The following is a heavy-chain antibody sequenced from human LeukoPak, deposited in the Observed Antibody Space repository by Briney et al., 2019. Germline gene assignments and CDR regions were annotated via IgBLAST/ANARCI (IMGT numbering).Heavy chain of an antibody. CDR3: AKGSTFYYDSSVYYFYIDV. CDR2: ISVSGGST. Sequence: GGSLRPSRAASGFTYCNYAMRWVRQGPGEGPEWGSCISVSGGSTYYADSVKGQFIISRDNSRNTLYLQMDSLRSEDTAVYYCAKGSTFYYDSSVYYFYIDVWGKGTTVTVPS. CDR1: GFTYCNYA. D-gene: IGHD3-22*01. J-gene: IGHJ6*03. V-gene: IGHV3-23*01.